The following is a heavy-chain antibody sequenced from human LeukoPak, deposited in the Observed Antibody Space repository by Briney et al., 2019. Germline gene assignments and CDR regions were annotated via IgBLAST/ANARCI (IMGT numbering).Heavy chain of an antibody. Sequence: GASVKVSCKASGYTFTSYGISWVRQAPGQGPEWMGWISAYNGNTNYAQKLQGRVTMTTDTSTSTAYMELRSLRSDDTAVYYCARRGYCSGGSCFDDAFDIWGQGTMVTVSS. CDR2: ISAYNGNT. D-gene: IGHD2-15*01. CDR1: GYTFTSYG. V-gene: IGHV1-18*01. CDR3: ARRGYCSGGSCFDDAFDI. J-gene: IGHJ3*02.